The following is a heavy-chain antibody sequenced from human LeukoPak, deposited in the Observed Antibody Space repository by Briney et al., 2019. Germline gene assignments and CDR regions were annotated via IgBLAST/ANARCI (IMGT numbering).Heavy chain of an antibody. CDR3: ARPGLFLSTVNWFDP. J-gene: IGHJ5*02. CDR1: GFTFSSYA. CDR2: ISYDGSNK. D-gene: IGHD4-17*01. Sequence: GRSLRLSCAASGFTFSSYAMHWVRQAPGKGLEWVAVISYDGSNKYYADSVKGRFTISRDNSKNTLYLQMNSLRAEDTAVHYCARPGLFLSTVNWFDPWGQGTLVTVSS. V-gene: IGHV3-30*04.